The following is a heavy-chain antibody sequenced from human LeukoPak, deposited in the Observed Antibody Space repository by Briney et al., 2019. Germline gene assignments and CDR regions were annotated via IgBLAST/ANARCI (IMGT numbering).Heavy chain of an antibody. Sequence: ASVKVSCKASGYTFTSYGISWVRQAPGQGLEWMGWISAYNGNTNYAQKLQGRVTMTTDTSTSTAYMELRSPRSDDTAVYYCARDPCSSTSCYSAEGAFDIWGQGTMVTVSS. CDR3: ARDPCSSTSCYSAEGAFDI. D-gene: IGHD2-2*01. V-gene: IGHV1-18*01. CDR1: GYTFTSYG. J-gene: IGHJ3*02. CDR2: ISAYNGNT.